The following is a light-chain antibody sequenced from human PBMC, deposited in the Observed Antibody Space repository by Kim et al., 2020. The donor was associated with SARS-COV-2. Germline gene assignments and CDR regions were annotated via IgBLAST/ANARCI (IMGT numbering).Light chain of an antibody. V-gene: IGKV1-6*01. J-gene: IGKJ4*01. CDR1: QGIRND. CDR3: LQDGDYHRT. CDR2: AAS. Sequence: AIQMTQSPSSLSASVGDRVTITCRASQGIRNDLGWYQQRPGKAPRLLIYAASRLQEGVPSRFRGSGSGTSFTLTISSLQPEDSATYYCLQDGDYHRTFGGGTKVDIK.